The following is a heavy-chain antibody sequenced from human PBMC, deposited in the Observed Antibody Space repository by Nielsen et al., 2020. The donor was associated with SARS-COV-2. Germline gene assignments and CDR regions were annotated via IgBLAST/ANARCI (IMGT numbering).Heavy chain of an antibody. CDR1: GYSFTSYW. Sequence: GESLEISRKGSGYSFTSYWIGWVRQMPGKGLEWMGIIYPGDSDTRYSPSFQGQVTISADKSISTAYLQWSSLKASDTAMYYCARYTTVTPRYFDYWGQGTLVTVSS. CDR2: IYPGDSDT. J-gene: IGHJ4*02. D-gene: IGHD4-17*01. V-gene: IGHV5-51*01. CDR3: ARYTTVTPRYFDY.